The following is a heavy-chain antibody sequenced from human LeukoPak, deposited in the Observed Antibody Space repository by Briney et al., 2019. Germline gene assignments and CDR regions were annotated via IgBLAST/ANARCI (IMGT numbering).Heavy chain of an antibody. CDR2: IYYSGST. CDR1: GGSISGYY. D-gene: IGHD6-13*01. Sequence: SETLSLTCSVSGGSISGYYWSWIRQSPGKGLEWIAYIYYSGSTNYNPSLKSRVTISVDTSKNHFSLKLTSVTAADTAVYYCANTPLAAAGSPSAPFDPWGQGTLVTVSS. CDR3: ANTPLAAAGSPSAPFDP. V-gene: IGHV4-59*01. J-gene: IGHJ5*02.